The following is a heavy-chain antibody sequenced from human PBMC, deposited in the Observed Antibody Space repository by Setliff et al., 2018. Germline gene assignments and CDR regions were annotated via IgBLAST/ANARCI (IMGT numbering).Heavy chain of an antibody. CDR1: GDSISRYY. CDR2: IQNGGNT. D-gene: IGHD3-3*01. CDR3: ARRWSGVDY. J-gene: IGHJ4*02. V-gene: IGHV4-59*01. Sequence: SETLSLTCTVSGDSISRYYWSWIRQPPGKGLEWIGYIQNGGNTKYNPSLGSRITMSVDTSKNQFSLKLNSVTAADTAVYYCARRWSGVDYWGQGTLVTVSS.